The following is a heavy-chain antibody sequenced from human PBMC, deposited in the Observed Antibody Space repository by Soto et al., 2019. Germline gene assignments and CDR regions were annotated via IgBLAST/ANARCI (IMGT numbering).Heavy chain of an antibody. CDR3: ARDSTAFVFDF. D-gene: IGHD2-2*01. V-gene: IGHV4-61*08. CDR2: IYHTGRT. Sequence: PSETLSLTCTVSGDSLGSGAFYWSWIRRTPGKGLEWIGYIYHTGRTTYNPSLESRVSISLDPSKNQFALSLASVTAADTAIYYCARDSTAFVFDFWGQGALVTV. J-gene: IGHJ4*02. CDR1: GDSLGSGAFY.